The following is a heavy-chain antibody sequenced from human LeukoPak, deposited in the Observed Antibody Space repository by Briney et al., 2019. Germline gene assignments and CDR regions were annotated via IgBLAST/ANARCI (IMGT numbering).Heavy chain of an antibody. D-gene: IGHD2-2*01. J-gene: IGHJ5*02. CDR2: IYSGGST. Sequence: GGSLRLSCAASGFTVSSNYMSWVRQAPGKGLEWVSVIYSGGSTYYADSAKGRFTTSRDNSKNTLYLQMNSLRAEDTAVYYCARDEPMPAAPSWGQGTLVTVSS. CDR1: GFTVSSNY. V-gene: IGHV3-66*02. CDR3: ARDEPMPAAPS.